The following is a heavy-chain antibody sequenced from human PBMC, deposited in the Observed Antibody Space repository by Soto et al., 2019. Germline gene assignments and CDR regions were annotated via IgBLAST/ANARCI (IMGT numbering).Heavy chain of an antibody. CDR3: ARDLNYGSGSYEGMDV. V-gene: IGHV3-53*01. Sequence: GGSLRLSCAAAGFTVSSNFMNWVRQAPGKGLEWVSVIYSGGTTYYADSVKGRFTISRDNSKNTVYLQMNRLRAEDTAVYYCARDLNYGSGSYEGMDVWGQGTTVTVSS. CDR1: GFTVSSNF. D-gene: IGHD3-10*01. J-gene: IGHJ6*02. CDR2: IYSGGTT.